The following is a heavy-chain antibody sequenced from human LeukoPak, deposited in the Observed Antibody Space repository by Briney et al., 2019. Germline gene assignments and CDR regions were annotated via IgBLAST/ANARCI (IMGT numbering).Heavy chain of an antibody. D-gene: IGHD1-26*01. J-gene: IGHJ4*02. CDR3: ARVEWELPGPFDY. V-gene: IGHV3-7*03. CDR1: GFTYSSYW. Sequence: GGSLRLSCAASGFTYSSYWMSWVRQAPGKGLEWVANIKQDGSDKYYVDSVKGRFTISRDNAKNSLYLQMNSLRAEDTAVYYCARVEWELPGPFDYWGQGTLVTVSS. CDR2: IKQDGSDK.